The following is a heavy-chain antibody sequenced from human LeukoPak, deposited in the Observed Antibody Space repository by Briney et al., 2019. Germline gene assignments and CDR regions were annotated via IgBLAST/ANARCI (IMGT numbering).Heavy chain of an antibody. V-gene: IGHV3-23*01. D-gene: IGHD6-19*01. CDR3: TKELHVAVAVADYYYFYMDV. CDR1: GFAFSSFA. CDR2: INGGGNTT. Sequence: PGGSLRLPCAASGFAFSSFAMGWVRQSPGKGLEWLSTINGGGNTTFYSDSVKGRFTISRGNSKNTLYLHMDSLRPDDTATYYCTKELHVAVAVADYYYFYMDVWGRGTAVTVSS. J-gene: IGHJ6*03.